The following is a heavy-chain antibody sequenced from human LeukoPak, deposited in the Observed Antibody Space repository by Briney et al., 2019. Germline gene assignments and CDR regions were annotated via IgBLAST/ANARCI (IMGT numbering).Heavy chain of an antibody. Sequence: SETLSLTCTVSGGSISSYYWSWIRQPPGKGLEWIGYIYYSGSTNYNPSLKSRVAISVDTSKNQFSLKLSSVTAADTAVYYCARLGMVAPVGYFDYWGQGTLVTVSS. CDR1: GGSISSYY. J-gene: IGHJ4*02. D-gene: IGHD1-26*01. CDR3: ARLGMVAPVGYFDY. CDR2: IYYSGST. V-gene: IGHV4-59*08.